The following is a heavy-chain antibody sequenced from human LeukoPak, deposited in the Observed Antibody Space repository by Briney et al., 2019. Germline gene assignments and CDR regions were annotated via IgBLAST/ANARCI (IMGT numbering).Heavy chain of an antibody. D-gene: IGHD6-13*01. Sequence: ASVKVSCKASGGTFSSYAISWVRQAPGQGLEWMGGIIPIFGTANYAQKFQGRVTITADKSTSTAYMELSSLRAEDTALYYCAKGGIHRGYYYYYMDVWGKGTTVTISS. CDR1: GGTFSSYA. CDR2: IIPIFGTA. V-gene: IGHV1-69*06. CDR3: AKGGIHRGYYYYYMDV. J-gene: IGHJ6*03.